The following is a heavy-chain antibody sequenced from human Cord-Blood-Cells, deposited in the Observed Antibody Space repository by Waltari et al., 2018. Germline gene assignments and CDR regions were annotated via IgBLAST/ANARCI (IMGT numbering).Heavy chain of an antibody. J-gene: IGHJ6*02. D-gene: IGHD2-15*01. CDR3: ARDRVTAPDSYYYGMDV. CDR1: GFTFSRYS. Sequence: EVQLVESGGGLVQPGGSLRLSCAASGFTFSRYSMNWVRQAPGKGLEWVSYISSSSITIYYGAALKGRFTSSRDNAKNSLYLQMNSLRDEDTAVYYCARDRVTAPDSYYYGMDVWGQGTTVTVAS. CDR2: ISSSSITI. V-gene: IGHV3-48*02.